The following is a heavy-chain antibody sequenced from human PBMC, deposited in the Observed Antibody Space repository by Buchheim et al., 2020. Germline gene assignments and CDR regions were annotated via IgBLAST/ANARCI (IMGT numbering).Heavy chain of an antibody. Sequence: QVQLVQSGAEVKKPGASVKVSCKASGYTFTGYYMHWVRQAPGQGLEWMGRINPNSGGTNYAEKFQGRVTMTRDTSISTAYMELSRLRSDDTAVYYCAREWVATAKDYYYGMDVWGQGTT. CDR3: AREWVATAKDYYYGMDV. CDR1: GYTFTGYY. V-gene: IGHV1-2*06. D-gene: IGHD5-12*01. CDR2: INPNSGGT. J-gene: IGHJ6*02.